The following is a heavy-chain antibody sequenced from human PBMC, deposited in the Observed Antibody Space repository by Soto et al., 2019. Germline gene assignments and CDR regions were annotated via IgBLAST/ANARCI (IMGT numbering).Heavy chain of an antibody. J-gene: IGHJ6*02. D-gene: IGHD6-6*01. CDR2: ISAYNGNT. V-gene: IGHV1-18*01. CDR1: GYTFTSYG. CDR3: ARGTGRESSYYYYYGMDV. Sequence: ASVKVSCKASGYTFTSYGISWVRQAPGQGLEWMGWISAYNGNTNYAQKLQGRVTMTTDTSTSTAYMELRSLRSDDTAVYYCARGTGRESSYYYYYGMDVWGQGTTATVSS.